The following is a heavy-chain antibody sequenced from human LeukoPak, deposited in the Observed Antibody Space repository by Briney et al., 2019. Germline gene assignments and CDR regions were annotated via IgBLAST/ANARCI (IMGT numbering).Heavy chain of an antibody. V-gene: IGHV4-31*03. J-gene: IGHJ3*02. CDR1: GGSISSGGYY. Sequence: SETLSLTCTVSGGSISSGGYYWSWIRQHPGKGLEWIGYIYYSGSTYYNPSLKSRVTISVDTSKNQFSLKLSSVTAADTAIYYCARDATAMANAFDIWGHGTMVTVSS. CDR3: ARDATAMANAFDI. CDR2: IYYSGST. D-gene: IGHD5-18*01.